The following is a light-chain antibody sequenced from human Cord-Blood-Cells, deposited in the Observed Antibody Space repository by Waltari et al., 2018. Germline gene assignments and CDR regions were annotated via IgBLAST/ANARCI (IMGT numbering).Light chain of an antibody. J-gene: IGKJ3*01. CDR2: DAS. Sequence: DIVLTQSPATLSLSSGERATLPCRASQSVSSYLAWYQQKPGQAPRLLIYDASNRATGIPARFSGSGSGTDFTLTISSLEPEDFAVYYCQQRSNWPLFTFGPGTKVDIK. CDR1: QSVSSY. CDR3: QQRSNWPLFT. V-gene: IGKV3-11*01.